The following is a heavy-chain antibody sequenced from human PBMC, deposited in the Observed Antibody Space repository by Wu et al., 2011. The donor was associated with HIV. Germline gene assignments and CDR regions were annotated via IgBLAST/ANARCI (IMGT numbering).Heavy chain of an antibody. CDR1: GYTFTGYY. V-gene: IGHV1-2*02. Sequence: QVQLVQSGAEVKKPGASVKVSCKASGYTFTGYYMHWVRQAPGQGLEWMGWINPNSGGTNYAQKFQGRVTMTRDTSISTAYMELSRLRSDDTAVYYCARGTLESRRGDYDFWSGYWGQGTLVTVSS. J-gene: IGHJ4*02. CDR2: INPNSGGT. D-gene: IGHD3-3*01. CDR3: ARGTLESRRGDYDFWSGY.